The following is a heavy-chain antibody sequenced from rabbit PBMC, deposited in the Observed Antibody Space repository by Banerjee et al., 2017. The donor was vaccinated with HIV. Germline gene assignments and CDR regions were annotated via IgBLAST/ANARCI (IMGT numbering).Heavy chain of an antibody. CDR2: IDAGSSGST. V-gene: IGHV1S40*01. J-gene: IGHJ4*01. D-gene: IGHD8-1*01. Sequence: QSLEESGGDLVKPGASLTLTCTASGFSFSSSYWICWVRQAPGKGLEWIACIDAGSSGSTYYASWAKGRFTISKTSSTTVTLQMTSLTAADTATYFCVRDRVGTSNYNLWGPGTLVTVS. CDR1: GFSFSSSYW. CDR3: VRDRVGTSNYNL.